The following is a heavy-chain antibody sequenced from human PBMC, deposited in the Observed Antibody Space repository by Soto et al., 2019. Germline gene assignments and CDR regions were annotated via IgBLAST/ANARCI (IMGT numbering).Heavy chain of an antibody. CDR2: ISAYNGNT. Sequence: QVQLVQSGAEVKKPGASVKVSCKASGYTFTSYGISWVRQAPGQGLEWMGWISAYNGNTNYAQKLQGRVTMTTDTATSTAYMALRSLRSDDTAVDYCARVAYYDYVWGDHHYWGQGTLVTVSS. CDR3: ARVAYYDYVWGDHHY. J-gene: IGHJ4*02. V-gene: IGHV1-18*01. D-gene: IGHD3-16*01. CDR1: GYTFTSYG.